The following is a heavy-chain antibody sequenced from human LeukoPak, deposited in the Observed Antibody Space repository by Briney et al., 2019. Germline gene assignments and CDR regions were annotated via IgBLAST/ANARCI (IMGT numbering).Heavy chain of an antibody. J-gene: IGHJ3*02. CDR3: ARGEFNPYGAPDAFDI. V-gene: IGHV1-69*06. D-gene: IGHD3-16*01. CDR1: GGTFSSYA. Sequence: SVKVSCKASGGTFSSYAISWVRQAPGQGLEWMGGIIPIFGTANYAQKFQGRVTITADKSTSTAYMELSSLRSEDTAVYYCARGEFNPYGAPDAFDIWGQGTMVTVSS. CDR2: IIPIFGTA.